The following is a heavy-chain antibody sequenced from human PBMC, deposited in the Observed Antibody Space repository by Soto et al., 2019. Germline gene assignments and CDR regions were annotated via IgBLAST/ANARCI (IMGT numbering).Heavy chain of an antibody. CDR2: IYYSGST. V-gene: IGHV4-59*08. J-gene: IGHJ4*02. D-gene: IGHD5-12*01. CDR1: GGSISSCY. CDR3: ARRYGSSFDY. Sequence: SETLSLTCTVSGGSISSCYWSWIRQPPGKGLYWIGYIYYSGSTNXXPSLKSLXXISVDTSKNHFXLKLSXFTSADTAVYYCARRYGSSFDYWRQGTLVTVSS.